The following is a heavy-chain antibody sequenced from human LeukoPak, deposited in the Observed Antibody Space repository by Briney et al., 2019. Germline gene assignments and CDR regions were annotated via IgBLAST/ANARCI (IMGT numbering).Heavy chain of an antibody. J-gene: IGHJ6*03. V-gene: IGHV1-46*01. CDR3: ASGRTIFYYYMDV. CDR2: INPSGGST. Sequence: GASVKVSCKASGYTFTSYYMHWVRQAPGQGLEWMGIINPSGGSTSYAQKFQGRVTMTRDMSTSTVYMELSSLRSEDTAVYFCASGRTIFYYYMDVWGKGTTVTVSS. CDR1: GYTFTSYY. D-gene: IGHD3-3*02.